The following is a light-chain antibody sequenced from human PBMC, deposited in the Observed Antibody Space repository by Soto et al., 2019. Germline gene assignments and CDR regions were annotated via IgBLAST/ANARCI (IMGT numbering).Light chain of an antibody. CDR1: RSVSSSY. CDR2: GAS. J-gene: IGKJ1*01. CDR3: HLYGSSSWT. Sequence: EIVLTQSPGTLSLSPGERATLSCRASRSVSSSYSAWYQQKPGQAPRLLIYGASSRATGIPDRFSGSGSGTDFTLTISRLEPEDFAVYYCHLYGSSSWTFGQGTKVEIK. V-gene: IGKV3-20*01.